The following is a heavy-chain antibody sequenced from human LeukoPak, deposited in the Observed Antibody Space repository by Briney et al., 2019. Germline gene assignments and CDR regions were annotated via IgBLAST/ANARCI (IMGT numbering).Heavy chain of an antibody. CDR2: IYYSGST. V-gene: IGHV4-59*08. Sequence: SETLSLTCTVSGGSISSYYWSWIRQPPGKGLEWIGYIYYSGSTNYNPSLESRVTISVDTSKNQFSLKLSSVTAADTAVYYRARHEPSSSWYEPGYFDYWGQGTLVTVSS. CDR1: GGSISSYY. CDR3: ARHEPSSSWYEPGYFDY. J-gene: IGHJ4*02. D-gene: IGHD6-13*01.